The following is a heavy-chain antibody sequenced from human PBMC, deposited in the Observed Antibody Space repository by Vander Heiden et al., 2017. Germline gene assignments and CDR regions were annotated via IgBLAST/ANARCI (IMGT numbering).Heavy chain of an antibody. CDR1: GGSISSGGYY. V-gene: IGHV4-31*03. Sequence: QVQLQESGPGLVKPSQTLSLTCPVSGGSISSGGYYWSWLRQHPGKGLEWIGYIYYSGSTYYNPSLKSRVTISVDTSKNQFSLKLSSVTAADTAVYYCARGTGYSSSWYDYWGQGTLVTVSS. CDR2: IYYSGST. D-gene: IGHD6-13*01. CDR3: ARGTGYSSSWYDY. J-gene: IGHJ4*02.